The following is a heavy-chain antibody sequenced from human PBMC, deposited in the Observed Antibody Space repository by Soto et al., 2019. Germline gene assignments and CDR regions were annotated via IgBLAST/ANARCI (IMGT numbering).Heavy chain of an antibody. CDR3: AKDIQVDTAMVTTAYYYYGMDV. Sequence: QVQLVESGGGVVQPGRSLRLSCAASGFTFSSYGMHWVRQAPGKGLEWVAVISYDGSNKYYADSVKGRFTISRDNSKNTLYLQMNSLRAEDTAVYYCAKDIQVDTAMVTTAYYYYGMDVWGQGTTVTVSS. CDR2: ISYDGSNK. CDR1: GFTFSSYG. J-gene: IGHJ6*02. V-gene: IGHV3-30*18. D-gene: IGHD5-18*01.